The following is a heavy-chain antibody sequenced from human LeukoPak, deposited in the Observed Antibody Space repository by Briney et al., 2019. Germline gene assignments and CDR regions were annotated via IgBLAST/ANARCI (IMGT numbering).Heavy chain of an antibody. D-gene: IGHD6-13*01. CDR3: ARPTIAAAGNFEY. Sequence: PGGSLRLSCAASGFTFSDYYMSWIRQAPGKGLEWVSHISSFSNFRSYADPVKGRFTISRDNAKNSLYLQVNSLRAEDTAAYYCARPTIAAAGNFEYWGQGTLVTVSS. CDR2: ISSFSNFR. CDR1: GFTFSDYY. V-gene: IGHV3-11*03. J-gene: IGHJ4*02.